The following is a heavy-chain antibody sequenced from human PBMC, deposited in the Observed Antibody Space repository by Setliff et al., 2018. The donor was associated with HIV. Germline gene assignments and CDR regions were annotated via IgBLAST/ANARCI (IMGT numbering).Heavy chain of an antibody. D-gene: IGHD4-17*01. CDR2: INQSGST. CDR1: GFTFSSYA. Sequence: GSLRLSCAASGFTFSSYAMHWVRQAPGKGLEWIGEINQSGSTNYNSSLRSRVAMSINLSKNQFSLKLTSVTAADTAVYYCAVRVYGPIEYWGQGNQVTVSS. V-gene: IGHV4-34*08. CDR3: AVRVYGPIEY. J-gene: IGHJ4*02.